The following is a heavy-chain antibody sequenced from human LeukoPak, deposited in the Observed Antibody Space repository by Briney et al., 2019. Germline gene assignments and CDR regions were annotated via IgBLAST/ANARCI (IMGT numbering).Heavy chain of an antibody. J-gene: IGHJ4*02. CDR1: GYTFTGYY. Sequence: GASVKVSCKASGYTFTGYYMHWVRQAPGQGLEWMGWINPHSGGTNYAQKFQGRVTMTRDTSISTAYMELSRLRSDDTAVYYCARGSGSYYLLFDYWGQGTLVTVSS. CDR2: INPHSGGT. V-gene: IGHV1-2*02. D-gene: IGHD1-26*01. CDR3: ARGSGSYYLLFDY.